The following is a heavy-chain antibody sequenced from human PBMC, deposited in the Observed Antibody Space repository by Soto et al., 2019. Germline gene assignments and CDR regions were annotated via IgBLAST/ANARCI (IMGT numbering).Heavy chain of an antibody. CDR3: ARMSSSWWRPDYYYYCGMDV. D-gene: IGHD6-13*01. Sequence: SETLSLTCAVYGGSFSGYYWSWIRQPPGKGLEWIGEINHSGSTNYNPSLKSRVTISVDTSKNQFSLKLSSVTAADTAVYYCARMSSSWWRPDYYYYCGMDVWGQGTTVTVS. J-gene: IGHJ6*02. CDR1: GGSFSGYY. V-gene: IGHV4-34*01. CDR2: INHSGST.